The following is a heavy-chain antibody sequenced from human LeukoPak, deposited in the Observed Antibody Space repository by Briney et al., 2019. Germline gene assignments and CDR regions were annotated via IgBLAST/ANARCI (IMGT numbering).Heavy chain of an antibody. V-gene: IGHV1-69*06. CDR2: IIPIFGTA. D-gene: IGHD2/OR15-2a*01. Sequence: GASVKVSCKASGYTFTGYYLHWVRQAPGQGLEWMGGIIPIFGTANYAQKFQGRVTITADKSTSTAYMELSSLRSEDTAVYYCARVSRVLWPYSHFDYWGQGTLVTVSS. CDR3: ARVSRVLWPYSHFDY. J-gene: IGHJ4*02. CDR1: GYTFTGYY.